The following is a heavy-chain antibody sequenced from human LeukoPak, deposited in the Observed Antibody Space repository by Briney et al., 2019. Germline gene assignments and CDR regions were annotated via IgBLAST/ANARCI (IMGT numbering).Heavy chain of an antibody. Sequence: SGGSLRLSCAASGFTFSSYSMNWVRQAPGKGLEWVSSISSSSSYIYYAGSVKGRFTISRDNAKNSLYLQMNSLRAEDTAVYYCASEDLTGYYIWYFQHWGQGTLVTVSS. D-gene: IGHD3-9*01. CDR2: ISSSSSYI. CDR3: ASEDLTGYYIWYFQH. V-gene: IGHV3-21*01. CDR1: GFTFSSYS. J-gene: IGHJ1*01.